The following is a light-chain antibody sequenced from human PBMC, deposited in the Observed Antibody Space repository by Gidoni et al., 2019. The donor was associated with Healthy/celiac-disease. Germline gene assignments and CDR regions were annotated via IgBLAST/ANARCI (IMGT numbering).Light chain of an antibody. J-gene: IGKJ2*04. Sequence: DIQMTQSPSSLSASVGDRVTITCRASQSISSYLNWYQQKPGKAPKLLIYAASSLQSGVTSRFSGSGSGTDFTLTISSLQPEDFATYYCQQSYSTSCSFGQGTKLEIK. CDR2: AAS. V-gene: IGKV1-39*01. CDR3: QQSYSTSCS. CDR1: QSISSY.